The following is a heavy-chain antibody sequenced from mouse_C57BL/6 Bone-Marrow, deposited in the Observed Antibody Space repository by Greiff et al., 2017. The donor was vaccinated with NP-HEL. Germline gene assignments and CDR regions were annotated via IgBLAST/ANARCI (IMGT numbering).Heavy chain of an antibody. D-gene: IGHD1-1*01. Sequence: EVHLVESGEGLVKPGGSLKLSCAASGFTFSSYAMSWVRQTPEKRLEWVAYISSGGDYIYYADTVKGRFTISRDNARNTLYLQMSSLKSEDTAMYYCTSRRYGSSFDYWGQGTTLTVSS. V-gene: IGHV5-9-1*02. J-gene: IGHJ2*01. CDR3: TSRRYGSSFDY. CDR2: ISSGGDYI. CDR1: GFTFSSYA.